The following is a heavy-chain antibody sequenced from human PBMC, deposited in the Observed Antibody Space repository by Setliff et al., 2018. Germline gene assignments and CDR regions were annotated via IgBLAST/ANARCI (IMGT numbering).Heavy chain of an antibody. D-gene: IGHD1-26*01. CDR3: ARHPSSGSYYGGSIFYFDD. CDR1: GDSISPGTHN. V-gene: IGHV4-39*01. Sequence: PSETLSLTYTVSGDSISPGTHNWGWIRQPPGKGLEWLGSIHYSENTYYNPSLKTRVTISVDTSKNQFSLKLSFVTAADTAVYYCARHPSSGSYYGGSIFYFDDWGPGILVTVSS. J-gene: IGHJ4*02. CDR2: IHYSENT.